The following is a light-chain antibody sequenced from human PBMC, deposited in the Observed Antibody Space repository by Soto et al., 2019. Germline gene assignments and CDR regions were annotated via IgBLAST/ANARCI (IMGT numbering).Light chain of an antibody. V-gene: IGLV2-23*01. CDR2: EGT. J-gene: IGLJ1*01. Sequence: QSALTQPASVSGSPRQSITISCTGTSSDIGGYNLVSWYQHRPGKPPKLMIYEGTKRPSGVSSRFSGSKSGNAASLTISGLQPEDEADYFCCSYAGGGTYVFGTGTKLTVL. CDR1: SSDIGGYNL. CDR3: CSYAGGGTYV.